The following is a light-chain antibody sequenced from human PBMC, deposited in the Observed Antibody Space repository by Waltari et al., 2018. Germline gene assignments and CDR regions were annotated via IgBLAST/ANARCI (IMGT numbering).Light chain of an antibody. J-gene: IGLJ3*02. V-gene: IGLV2-11*01. CDR3: CSYAGIWV. Sequence: QSALTQPRSVSGSPGQSVTISCAGTGSDAGDVNSVSWYQQHPGKAPKLVIFDVTKRPSGVPDRFSGSKSGTSASLTVSGLQAEDEADYYCCSYAGIWVFGGGTKLTVL. CDR1: GSDAGDVNS. CDR2: DVT.